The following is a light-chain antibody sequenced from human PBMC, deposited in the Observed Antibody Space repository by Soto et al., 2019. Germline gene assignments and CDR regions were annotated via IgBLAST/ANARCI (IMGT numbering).Light chain of an antibody. Sequence: EIVLTQSPSTLSLSPGARATLSCRASQSVSNNYLAWYQQTPGQAPSLLIYGASSRATGIPDRCSGSGSGTDFTLPISSREPEDFTGYYCQEYAIPRITLGQGTRL. CDR2: GAS. CDR3: QEYAIPRIT. V-gene: IGKV3-20*01. CDR1: QSVSNNY. J-gene: IGKJ5*01.